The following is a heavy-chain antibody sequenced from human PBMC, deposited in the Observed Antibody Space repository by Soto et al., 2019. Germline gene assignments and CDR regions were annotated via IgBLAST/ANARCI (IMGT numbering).Heavy chain of an antibody. J-gene: IGHJ6*04. CDR3: ARGPYCSSTSCYQYYYYGMDV. V-gene: IGHV1-18*04. CDR2: INAYNGNT. CDR1: GYTFTSYG. Sequence: ASVKVSCKASGYTFTSYGISWVRQAPGQGLEWMGWINAYNGNTNYAQKLQGRVTMTTDTSTSTAYMELRSLRSDDTAVYYCARGPYCSSTSCYQYYYYGMDVXGXGTTVTVSS. D-gene: IGHD2-2*01.